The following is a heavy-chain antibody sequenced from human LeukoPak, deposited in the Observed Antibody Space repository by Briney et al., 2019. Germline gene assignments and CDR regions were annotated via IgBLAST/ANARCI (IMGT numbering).Heavy chain of an antibody. Sequence: PGGSLRLSCAASGFTFSTYWMHWVRQAPGKGLVWVSRINSDVSRATYADSVKGRFTISRDNAKNTLYLQMNSLRTEDTAVYYCARPETQYSSGLDGFDIWGQGTMVTVSS. D-gene: IGHD6-19*01. J-gene: IGHJ3*02. CDR3: ARPETQYSSGLDGFDI. V-gene: IGHV3-74*01. CDR1: GFTFSTYW. CDR2: INSDVSRA.